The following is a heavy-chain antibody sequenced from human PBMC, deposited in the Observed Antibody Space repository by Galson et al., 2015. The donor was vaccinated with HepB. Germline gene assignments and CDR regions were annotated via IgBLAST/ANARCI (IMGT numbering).Heavy chain of an antibody. J-gene: IGHJ5*02. CDR1: GFTFSTYA. CDR2: ISATGFAA. Sequence: SLRLSCAASGFTFSTYAMSWVRQAPGKGLEWVTTISATGFAAYYADSLKGRFTVSRDNAKKSLYLQMNSLRAEDTAVYYCAKAAGWFDPLGQGTLVTVSS. CDR3: AKAAGWFDP. V-gene: IGHV3-23*01.